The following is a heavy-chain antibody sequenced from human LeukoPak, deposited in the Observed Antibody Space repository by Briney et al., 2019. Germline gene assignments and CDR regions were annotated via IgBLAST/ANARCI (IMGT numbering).Heavy chain of an antibody. CDR1: GGSISSSSYY. Sequence: SETPSLTCTVSGGSISSSSYYWGWIRQPPGKGLEWIGSIYYSGSTYYNPSLKSRVTISVDTSKNQFSLKLSSVTAADTAVYYCASSGDTAMVWGQGTLVTVSS. V-gene: IGHV4-39*01. CDR3: ASSGDTAMV. J-gene: IGHJ4*02. CDR2: IYYSGST. D-gene: IGHD5-18*01.